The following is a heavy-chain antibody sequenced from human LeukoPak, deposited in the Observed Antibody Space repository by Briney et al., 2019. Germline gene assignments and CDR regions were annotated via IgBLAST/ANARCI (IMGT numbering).Heavy chain of an antibody. D-gene: IGHD2-21*02. CDR3: AKPYGTDCGGDCYFDY. J-gene: IGHJ4*02. Sequence: QSGGSLTLSCAAFGFTFSNYAISWVRQAPGKGLEWVSAISGSGGNTYYADSVRGRFTISRDNSRSTLYLQMSRLRAEDTALYYCAKPYGTDCGGDCYFDYWGQGTLVSVSS. CDR2: ISGSGGNT. CDR1: GFTFSNYA. V-gene: IGHV3-23*01.